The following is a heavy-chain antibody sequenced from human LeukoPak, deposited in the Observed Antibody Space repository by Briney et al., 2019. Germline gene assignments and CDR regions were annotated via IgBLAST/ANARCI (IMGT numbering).Heavy chain of an antibody. J-gene: IGHJ4*02. Sequence: PGESLKISCKGFGYSSTIYWIGWVRQMPGKGLEWMAMIYPDDSDIRYSPSFRGQVTISADKSINTAYLQWSSLEASDTAMYYCASSGSYYSFDCWGQGTLVTVSS. CDR1: GYSSTIYW. D-gene: IGHD1-26*01. V-gene: IGHV5-51*01. CDR2: IYPDDSDI. CDR3: ASSGSYYSFDC.